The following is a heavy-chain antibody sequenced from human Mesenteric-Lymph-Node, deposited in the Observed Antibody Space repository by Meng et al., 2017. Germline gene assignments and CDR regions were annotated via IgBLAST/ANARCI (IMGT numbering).Heavy chain of an antibody. CDR3: ARDLRDIVVVVAATPFYFDY. CDR1: GFTFSSYG. J-gene: IGHJ4*02. CDR2: IWYDGSNK. V-gene: IGHV3-33*01. Sequence: GESLKISCAASGFTFSSYGMHWVRQAPGKGLEWVAVIWYDGSNKYYADSVKGRFTISRDNSKNTLYLQMNSLRAEDTAVYYCARDLRDIVVVVAATPFYFDYWGQGTLVTVSS. D-gene: IGHD2-15*01.